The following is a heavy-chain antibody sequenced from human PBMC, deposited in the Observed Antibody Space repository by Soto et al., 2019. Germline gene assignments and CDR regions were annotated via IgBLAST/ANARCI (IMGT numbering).Heavy chain of an antibody. D-gene: IGHD2-2*01. CDR2: INHSGST. J-gene: IGHJ6*03. CDR3: ARMGGYCSSTSCRYYYYYYYMDV. V-gene: IGHV4-34*01. CDR1: GGSFSGYY. Sequence: SETLSLTCAVYGGSFSGYYWSWIRQPPGKGLEWIGEINHSGSTNYNPSLKSRVTISVDTSKNQFSLKLSSVTAADTAVYYCARMGGYCSSTSCRYYYYYYYMDVWGKGTTVTVSS.